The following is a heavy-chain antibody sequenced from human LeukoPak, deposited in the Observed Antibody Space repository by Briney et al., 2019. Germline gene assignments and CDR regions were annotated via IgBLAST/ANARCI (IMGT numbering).Heavy chain of an antibody. V-gene: IGHV4-59*12. CDR3: ARDTYYYDSRPLDY. D-gene: IGHD3-22*01. Sequence: SETLSLTCTVSGGSMTNYYWNWVRQTPRKGLEWIGYIFYTGNTNYNPSLESRLTISVDTSKNQFSLKLSSVTAADTAVYYCARDTYYYDSRPLDYWGQGTLVTVSS. J-gene: IGHJ4*02. CDR2: IFYTGNT. CDR1: GGSMTNYY.